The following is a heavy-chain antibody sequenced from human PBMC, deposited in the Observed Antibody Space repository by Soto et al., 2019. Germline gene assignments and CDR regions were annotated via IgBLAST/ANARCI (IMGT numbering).Heavy chain of an antibody. CDR2: IYSAGST. D-gene: IGHD1-26*01. CDR3: AKNQGVELVPLATVDWFDP. J-gene: IGHJ5*02. CDR1: GFTVSSNY. Sequence: GGSLRLSCAASGFTVSSNYMNWVRQAPGKGLEWVSVIYSAGSTYYADSVKGRFTISRDNSKSTVYLELNNLSAEDTAVYHCAKNQGVELVPLATVDWFDPWGQGSVVTVSS. V-gene: IGHV3-53*01.